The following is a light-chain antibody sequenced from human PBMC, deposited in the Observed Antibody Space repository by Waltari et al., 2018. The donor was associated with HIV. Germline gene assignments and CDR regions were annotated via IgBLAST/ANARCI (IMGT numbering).Light chain of an antibody. Sequence: QSALTQPASVSGSPGQSITISCTGTSSDVGTYNLVSWYQQRPGKAPKLIISEVSQRPAGVSNHFSGSKSANTASLTISGLRAEDEADYYCCSYAGSTNWVFGGGTKLTVL. V-gene: IGLV2-23*02. J-gene: IGLJ3*02. CDR3: CSYAGSTNWV. CDR2: EVS. CDR1: SSDVGTYNL.